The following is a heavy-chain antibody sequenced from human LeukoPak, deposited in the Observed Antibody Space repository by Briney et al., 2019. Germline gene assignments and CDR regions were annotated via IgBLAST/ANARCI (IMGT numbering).Heavy chain of an antibody. CDR1: GFTFSAYS. CDR2: ISSSRSTI. V-gene: IGHV3-48*04. D-gene: IGHD3-10*01. CDR3: ARPTYGSGSYYTYYYGMDV. Sequence: GGSLRLSCAASGFTFSAYSMNWVRQAPGKGLEWVSYISSSRSTIYYADSVKGRFTISRDNAKNSLYLQMNSLKTEDTAVYYCARPTYGSGSYYTYYYGMDVWGQGTTVTVSS. J-gene: IGHJ6*02.